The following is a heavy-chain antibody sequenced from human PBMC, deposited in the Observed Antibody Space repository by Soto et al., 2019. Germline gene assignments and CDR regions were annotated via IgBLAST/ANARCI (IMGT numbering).Heavy chain of an antibody. J-gene: IGHJ4*02. CDR2: ISWNSGSI. Sequence: GGSLRLSCAASGFTFDDYAMHWVRQAPGKGLEWVSGISWNSGSIGYADSVKGRFTISRDNAKNSLYLQMNSLRAEDTALYYCSKSPRGYSYGCFDYWGQGTLVTVSS. V-gene: IGHV3-9*01. D-gene: IGHD5-18*01. CDR1: GFTFDDYA. CDR3: SKSPRGYSYGCFDY.